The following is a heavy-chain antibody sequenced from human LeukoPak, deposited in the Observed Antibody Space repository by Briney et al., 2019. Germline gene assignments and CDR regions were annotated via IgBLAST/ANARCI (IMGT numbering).Heavy chain of an antibody. CDR1: GYSICRGND. CDR3: ARHMDECSSTRCYAGYWFDP. Sequence: SATPSLTCAVSGYSICRGNDWGWIRRPPGKGLEWMGSIYYSGSTYYNPSLKSRVTISVDTSKNPFSLKLSSVTAADTAVYYCARHMDECSSTRCYAGYWFDPWGQGTLVTVSS. V-gene: IGHV4-38-2*01. D-gene: IGHD2-2*01. J-gene: IGHJ5*02. CDR2: IYYSGST.